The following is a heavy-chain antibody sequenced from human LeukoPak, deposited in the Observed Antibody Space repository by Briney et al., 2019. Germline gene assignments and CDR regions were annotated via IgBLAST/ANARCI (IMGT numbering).Heavy chain of an antibody. J-gene: IGHJ4*02. V-gene: IGHV3-7*01. CDR3: ARDLAYSRLDY. CDR2: INPDRSEK. Sequence: PGGSLRLSCAASGFSFGSSWMDWVRQAPGKGLEWVASINPDRSEKYSVDSVEGRFTISRDNAKNLLYLQVNSLRVEDTAFYYCARDLAYSRLDYWGQGMLVTVSS. CDR1: GFSFGSSW. D-gene: IGHD5-18*01.